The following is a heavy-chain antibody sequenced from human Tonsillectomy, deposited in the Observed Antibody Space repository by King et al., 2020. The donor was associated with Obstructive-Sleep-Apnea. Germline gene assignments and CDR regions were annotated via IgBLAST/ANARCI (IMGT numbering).Heavy chain of an antibody. CDR2: IYYSGST. V-gene: IGHV4-39*07. J-gene: IGHJ4*02. CDR1: GGSISSSSYY. Sequence: QLQESGPGLVKPSETLSLTCTVSGGSISSSSYYWGWIRQPPGKGLEWIGSIYYSGSTYYNPSLKSRVTISVDTSNNQFSLKLSSLTAADTAVYYCARDSGERRCTDYWGQGTLVTVSS. D-gene: IGHD4-17*01. CDR3: ARDSGERRCTDY.